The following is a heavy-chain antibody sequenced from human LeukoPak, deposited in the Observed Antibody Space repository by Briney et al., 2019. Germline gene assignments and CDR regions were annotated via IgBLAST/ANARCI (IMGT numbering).Heavy chain of an antibody. D-gene: IGHD3-22*01. CDR3: ARGLYYFDSSGYSLGQFDY. CDR2: IYHSGST. V-gene: IGHV4-30-2*01. Sequence: SETLSLTCTVSGGSISSDDYYWSWIRQPPGKGLEWIGYIYHSGSTYYNPSLKTRVTISVDRSKNQSSLNLSSVTAADTAVYYCARGLYYFDSSGYSLGQFDYWGQGTLVTVSS. CDR1: GGSISSDDYY. J-gene: IGHJ4*02.